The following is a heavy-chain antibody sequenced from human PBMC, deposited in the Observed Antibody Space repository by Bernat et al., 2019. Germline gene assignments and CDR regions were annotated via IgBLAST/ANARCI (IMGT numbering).Heavy chain of an antibody. D-gene: IGHD6-13*01. CDR1: GGSINSGGYY. CDR2: IYYSGST. J-gene: IGHJ5*02. Sequence: QVQLQESGPGLVKPSQTLSLTCTVSGGSINSGGYYWSWIRQHPGKGLEWIGYIYYSGSTYYNPSLKSRVTISVDTSKNQFSLKLSSVTAADTAVYYCAREAAAGRNWFDPWGQGTLVTVSS. V-gene: IGHV4-31*03. CDR3: AREAAAGRNWFDP.